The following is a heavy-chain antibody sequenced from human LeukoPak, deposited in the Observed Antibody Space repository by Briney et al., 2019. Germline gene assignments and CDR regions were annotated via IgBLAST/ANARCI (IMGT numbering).Heavy chain of an antibody. CDR2: TSAYNDKT. CDR1: GYTFTTYG. Sequence: ASVKVSCKASGYTFTTYGISWVRQPPGQGLEWMGWTSAYNDKTKYAQKLEGRVTMTTDTSTSTAYMEMRSLRPDDTAVYYCARGTYFDYWGQGTLVTVSS. V-gene: IGHV1-18*01. J-gene: IGHJ4*02. CDR3: ARGTYFDY. D-gene: IGHD1-1*01.